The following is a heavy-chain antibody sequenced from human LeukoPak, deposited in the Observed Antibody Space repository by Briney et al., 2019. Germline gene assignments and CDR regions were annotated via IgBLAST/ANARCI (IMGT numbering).Heavy chain of an antibody. J-gene: IGHJ4*02. CDR3: ARAIPTWVPYYFDY. Sequence: GGSLRLSCAASGFTVSSNYMSWVRQAPGKGLEWVSVIYSGGSTYYADSVKGRFTISRDNSKNTLYLQMNSLIAEDTAVYYCARAIPTWVPYYFDYWGQGTLVTVSS. V-gene: IGHV3-66*01. CDR1: GFTVSSNY. CDR2: IYSGGST. D-gene: IGHD1-26*01.